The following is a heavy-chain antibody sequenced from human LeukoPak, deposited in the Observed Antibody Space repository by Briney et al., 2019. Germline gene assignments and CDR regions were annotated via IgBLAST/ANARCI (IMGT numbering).Heavy chain of an antibody. CDR3: ARHYYMDV. CDR1: GYIFIDYW. V-gene: IGHV5-51*01. CDR2: IYAGDSYT. Sequence: GESLQISCEGSGYIFIDYWIAWGRQVPGKGLEWLGIIYAGDSYTKYSPSFQGQVTMSVDKSISTAYLQWNSLKASDTAMYYCARHYYMDVWGKGTTVTVAS. J-gene: IGHJ6*03.